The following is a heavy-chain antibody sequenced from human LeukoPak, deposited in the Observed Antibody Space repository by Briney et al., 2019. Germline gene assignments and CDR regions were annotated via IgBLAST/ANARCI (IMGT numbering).Heavy chain of an antibody. CDR1: GYSFTSYW. J-gene: IGHJ4*02. CDR2: IYPGDSDT. V-gene: IGHV5-51*01. CDR3: ASIVGATNFDY. D-gene: IGHD1-26*01. Sequence: GESLKISCKGSGYSFTSYWIGWVRQMPGKGLEWMGIIYPGDSDTRYSPSFQGQVTISADKSISTAYLQWSRLRSDDTAVYYCASIVGATNFDYWGQGTLVTASS.